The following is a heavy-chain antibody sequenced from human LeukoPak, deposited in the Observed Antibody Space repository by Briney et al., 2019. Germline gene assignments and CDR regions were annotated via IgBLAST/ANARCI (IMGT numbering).Heavy chain of an antibody. CDR3: ARGGDSSPYYPDY. D-gene: IGHD3-22*01. CDR2: ITSSSSTI. J-gene: IGHJ4*02. V-gene: IGHV3-48*02. CDR1: GFTFSTHS. Sequence: AGGSLRLSCAASGFTFSTHSMNWARQAPGEGLEWVSYITSSSSTIYYADSVKGRFTISRDNAKNSLFLQMNSLRDEDTAVYYCARGGDSSPYYPDYWGQGTLVSVSS.